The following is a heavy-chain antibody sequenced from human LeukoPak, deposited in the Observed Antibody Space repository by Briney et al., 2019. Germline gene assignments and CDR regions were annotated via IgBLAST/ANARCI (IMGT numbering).Heavy chain of an antibody. V-gene: IGHV3-23*01. J-gene: IGHJ4*02. Sequence: GGSLRLSCAASGFTFSSYTMSWVRQAPGKGLEWVSGISGSGGSTYYADSVRGRFTVSRDNSNNTLYLQMSSLTAADTAVYYCAKDRSIGTYYTFDHWGQGTLVTVSS. CDR3: AKDRSIGTYYTFDH. CDR2: ISGSGGST. D-gene: IGHD1-26*01. CDR1: GFTFSSYT.